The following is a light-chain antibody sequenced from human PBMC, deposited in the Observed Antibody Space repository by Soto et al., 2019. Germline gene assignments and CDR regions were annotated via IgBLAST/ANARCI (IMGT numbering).Light chain of an antibody. CDR3: TSYTTSSPSLV. CDR2: DVT. Sequence: QSALTQPASVSGSPGQSITISCTGTSSDVGGYNYVSWYQHHPGKAPKLMIYDVTNRPSGVSNRFSGSKSGNTASLTISGLQDEDEADYYCTSYTTSSPSLVFGGGTKLTVL. J-gene: IGLJ3*02. CDR1: SSDVGGYNY. V-gene: IGLV2-14*03.